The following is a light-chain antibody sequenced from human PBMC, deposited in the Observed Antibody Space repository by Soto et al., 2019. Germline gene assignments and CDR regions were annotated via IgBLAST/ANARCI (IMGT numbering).Light chain of an antibody. CDR3: QQYNSYSWT. V-gene: IGKV1-5*01. J-gene: IGKJ1*01. CDR1: QSISSW. CDR2: DAS. Sequence: DIQMTQSPSTLSASVGDRVTITCRASQSISSWLAWYQQKPGKAPKLLIYDASSLESGVPSRFSGSGSGTEFTLTISSLQPDDLATYYCQQYNSYSWTFGQGTKVELK.